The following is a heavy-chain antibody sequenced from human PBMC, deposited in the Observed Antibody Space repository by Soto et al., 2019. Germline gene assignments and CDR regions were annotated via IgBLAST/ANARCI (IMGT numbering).Heavy chain of an antibody. CDR1: GYPFTDYY. J-gene: IGHJ3*02. V-gene: IGHV1-2*02. D-gene: IGHD5-18*01. Sequence: XSVMVSKKPSGYPFTDYYTHWVRQAPGQGLEWMGWMNPKSGGAYFAQKFQGRVTLTRDTSIGTAYIEVNSLTSDDTAVYFCTRENIENSDGLYDAFDIWGQGTTVTVS. CDR3: TRENIENSDGLYDAFDI. CDR2: MNPKSGGA.